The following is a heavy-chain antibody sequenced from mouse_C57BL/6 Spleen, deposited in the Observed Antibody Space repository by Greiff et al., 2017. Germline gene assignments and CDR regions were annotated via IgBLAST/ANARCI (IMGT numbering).Heavy chain of an antibody. J-gene: IGHJ2*01. CDR1: GYTFTDYE. CDR2: IDPETGGT. CDR3: LITTVVATTDYFDY. V-gene: IGHV1-15*01. Sequence: VQLQQSGAELVRPGASVTLSCKASGYTFTDYEMHWVKQTPVHGLEWIGAIDPETGGTAYNQKFKGKAILTADKSSSTAYMELRSLTSEDSAVYYCLITTVVATTDYFDYWGQGTTLTVSS. D-gene: IGHD1-1*01.